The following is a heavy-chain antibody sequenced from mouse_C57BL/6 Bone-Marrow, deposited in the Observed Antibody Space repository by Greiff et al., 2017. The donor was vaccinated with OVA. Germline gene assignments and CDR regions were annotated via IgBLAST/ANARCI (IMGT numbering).Heavy chain of an antibody. CDR3: ARGGGTDFDY. V-gene: IGHV1-82*01. Sequence: QVQLQQSGPELVKPGASVKISCKASGYAFSSSWMNWVKQRPGKGLEWIGRIYPGDGDTNYNGKFKGKATLTADKSSSTAYMHLSSLTSEDSAVDCCARGGGTDFDYWGQGTTLTVSS. D-gene: IGHD4-1*01. CDR2: IYPGDGDT. CDR1: GYAFSSSW. J-gene: IGHJ2*01.